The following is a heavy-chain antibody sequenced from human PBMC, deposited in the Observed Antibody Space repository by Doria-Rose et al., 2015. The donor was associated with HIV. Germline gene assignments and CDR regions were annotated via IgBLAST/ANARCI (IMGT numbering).Heavy chain of an antibody. J-gene: IGHJ4*02. CDR2: VYPGDSDT. V-gene: IGHV5-51*01. CDR3: ARRRGEGNADEF. Sequence: QSGPQVKKSGESLKISCKGSGYSFTRYWISWVRQVPGKGLEWMGIVYPGDSDTRYSPSFRGQATISVDKSINTAYLEWNSLKAPDTALYFCARRRGEGNADEFWGQGTLVNVSS. D-gene: IGHD2-21*01. CDR1: GYSFTRYW.